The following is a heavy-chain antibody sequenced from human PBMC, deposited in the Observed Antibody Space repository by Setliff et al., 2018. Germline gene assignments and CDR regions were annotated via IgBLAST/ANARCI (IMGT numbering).Heavy chain of an antibody. D-gene: IGHD3-22*01. Sequence: SVKVSCKASGGPLNSYSFSWVRQAPGQGLEWMGRIIPVLDITRYSQKFQGRVTITADKSKGIIYMELTSLRSDDTAVYYCARHPPPPNYFDIGALDSWGQGTLVTVSS. J-gene: IGHJ4*02. CDR2: IIPVLDIT. V-gene: IGHV1-69*02. CDR3: ARHPPPPNYFDIGALDS. CDR1: GGPLNSYS.